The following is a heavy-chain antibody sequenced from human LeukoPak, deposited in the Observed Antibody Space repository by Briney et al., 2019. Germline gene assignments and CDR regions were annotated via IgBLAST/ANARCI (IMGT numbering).Heavy chain of an antibody. Sequence: KPSETLSLTCTVSGGSISSSSYYWGWIRQPPGKGLEWIGSIYYSGSTYYNPSLKSRVTISVDTSKNQFSLKLSSVTAADTAVYYCARGRHILAAAGMFLYRNWGQGTLVTVSS. J-gene: IGHJ4*02. CDR3: ARGRHILAAAGMFLYRN. CDR1: GGSISSSSYY. CDR2: IYYSGST. V-gene: IGHV4-39*01. D-gene: IGHD6-13*01.